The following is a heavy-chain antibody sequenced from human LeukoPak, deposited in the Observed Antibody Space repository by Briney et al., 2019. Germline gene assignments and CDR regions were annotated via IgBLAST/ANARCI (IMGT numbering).Heavy chain of an antibody. V-gene: IGHV3-21*01. CDR3: ARDDNSFDP. D-gene: IGHD5-24*01. J-gene: IGHJ5*02. CDR1: GFSFSSYS. Sequence: GGSLRLSCAASGFSFSSYSMNWVRQAPGKGLEWVSSLSSGASYIYYADSVQGRFTISRDNAKDSLYLQMNSLRADDTAVYYCARDDNSFDPWGQGTLVTVSS. CDR2: LSSGASYI.